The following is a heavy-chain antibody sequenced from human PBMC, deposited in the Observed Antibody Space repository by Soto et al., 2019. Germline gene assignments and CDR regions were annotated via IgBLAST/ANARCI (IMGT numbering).Heavy chain of an antibody. D-gene: IGHD2-2*01. CDR3: ARAKLCNSLSCPHSFDT. J-gene: IGHJ4*02. CDR1: GGSISTNNW. Sequence: QVHLQESGPGLVNASGTLSLTCGVSGGSISTNNWWSWVRQTPGQRLEWIAEVYHSGSTNYNPSLKRRLTISVEQSKNQFSLRLTSVTAADSAVYYCARAKLCNSLSCPHSFDTWGQGTLVSVSS. CDR2: VYHSGST. V-gene: IGHV4-4*02.